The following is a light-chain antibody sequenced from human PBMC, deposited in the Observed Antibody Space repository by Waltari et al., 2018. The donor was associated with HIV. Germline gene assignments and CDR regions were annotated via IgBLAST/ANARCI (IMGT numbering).Light chain of an antibody. V-gene: IGLV2-14*01. CDR3: TSYISGTSPV. CDR1: DLNDNEY. CDR2: EVT. Sequence: QYALTQPASASGSPGQSITISCDLNDNEYFSWYQRHPGKAPKVIIYEVTNRPSVLSNRFSGSKSGNTATLTISGLQPEDEADYFCTSYISGTSPVFGRGTRVTVL. J-gene: IGLJ2*01.